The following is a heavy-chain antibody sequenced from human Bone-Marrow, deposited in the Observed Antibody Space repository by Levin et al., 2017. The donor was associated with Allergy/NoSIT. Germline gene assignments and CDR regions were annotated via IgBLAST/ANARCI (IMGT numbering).Heavy chain of an antibody. J-gene: IGHJ4*02. CDR2: ISSSSSYI. CDR3: ARDRFVVVPAATYDY. Sequence: GVSLRLSGAASGFTFSSYSMNWVRQAPGKGLEWVSSISSSSSYIYYADSVKGRFTISRDNAKNSLYLQMNSLRAEDTAVYYCARDRFVVVPAATYDYWGQGTLVTVSS. D-gene: IGHD2-2*01. CDR1: GFTFSSYS. V-gene: IGHV3-21*01.